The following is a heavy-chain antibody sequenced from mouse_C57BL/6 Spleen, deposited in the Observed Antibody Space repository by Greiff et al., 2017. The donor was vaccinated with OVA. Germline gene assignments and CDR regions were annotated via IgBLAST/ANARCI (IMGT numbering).Heavy chain of an antibody. CDR3: ARASSGYDY. J-gene: IGHJ2*01. Sequence: VQLKESGPGLVKPSQSLSLTCSVTGYSITSGYYWNWIRQFPGNKLEWMGYISYDGSNNYNPSLKNRISITRDTSKNQFFLKLNSVTTEDTATYYCARASSGYDYWGQGTTLTVSS. CDR2: ISYDGSN. CDR1: GYSITSGYY. V-gene: IGHV3-6*01. D-gene: IGHD3-2*02.